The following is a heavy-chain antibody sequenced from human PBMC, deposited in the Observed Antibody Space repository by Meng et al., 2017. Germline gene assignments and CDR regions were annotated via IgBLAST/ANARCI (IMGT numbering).Heavy chain of an antibody. CDR1: GFTFSSYA. V-gene: IGHV3-30*01. Sequence: QVQVVGVGGGVVQPGRSLRLSCAASGFTFSSYATHWVRQAPGKGLEWVAVISYDGSNKYYADSVKGRFTISRDNSKNTLYLQMNSLRAEDTAVYYCARGQNWNYFGFFDYWGQGTLVTVSS. CDR3: ARGQNWNYFGFFDY. CDR2: ISYDGSNK. D-gene: IGHD1-7*01. J-gene: IGHJ4*02.